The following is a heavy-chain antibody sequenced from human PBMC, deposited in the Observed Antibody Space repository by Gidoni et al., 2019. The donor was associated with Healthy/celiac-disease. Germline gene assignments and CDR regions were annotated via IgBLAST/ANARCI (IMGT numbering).Heavy chain of an antibody. D-gene: IGHD5-12*01. Sequence: FSSYAISWVRQAPGQGLEWMGGIIPIFGTANYAQKFQGRVTITADESTSTAYMELSSLRSEDTAVYYCARGIRDGYINYWSQGTLVTVSS. J-gene: IGHJ4*02. CDR2: IIPIFGTA. V-gene: IGHV1-69*01. CDR1: FSSYA. CDR3: ARGIRDGYINY.